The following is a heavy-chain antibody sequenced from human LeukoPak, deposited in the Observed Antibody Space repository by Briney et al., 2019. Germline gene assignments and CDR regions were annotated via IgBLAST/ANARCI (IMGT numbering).Heavy chain of an antibody. D-gene: IGHD4-23*01. CDR1: GFTFSSYT. CDR3: ARENYGGNLDY. J-gene: IGHJ4*02. Sequence: GGSLRLSCAASGFTFSSYTMDWVRQAPGKGLEWVARISYAGSNNYYADSVKGRFTISSDNPKNTLYLQMDSLRAEDTAVYYCARENYGGNLDYWGQGTLVTVSS. V-gene: IGHV3-30-3*01. CDR2: ISYAGSNN.